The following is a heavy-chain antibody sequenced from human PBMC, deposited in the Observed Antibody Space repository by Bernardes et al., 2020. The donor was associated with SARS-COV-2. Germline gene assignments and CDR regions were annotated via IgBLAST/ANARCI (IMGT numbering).Heavy chain of an antibody. V-gene: IGHV3-48*01. Sequence: GASLRLSCGGSGFIFTTYSMSWVRQAPGKGLEWLLFISSGGDTIHDADSVRGRFTVSRDDAKNSVYLQMNSLRAEDTAVYYCARGWRENSFDYWGQGALVTVSS. D-gene: IGHD2-15*01. J-gene: IGHJ4*02. CDR2: ISSGGDTI. CDR1: GFIFTTYS. CDR3: ARGWRENSFDY.